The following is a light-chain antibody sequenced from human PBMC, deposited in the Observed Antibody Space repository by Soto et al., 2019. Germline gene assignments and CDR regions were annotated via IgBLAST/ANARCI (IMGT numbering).Light chain of an antibody. CDR3: QQRNVWPPIT. V-gene: IGKV3-11*01. CDR1: QSIHTS. CDR2: DST. Sequence: VLTQSPATLYLSPGERATLSCRASQSIHTSLAWYQQKPGQPPRLVVYDSTLRANGVPDRFGGSRSGTEFTLTINNLEPEDFAVYYCQQRNVWPPITFGQGTRLAI. J-gene: IGKJ5*01.